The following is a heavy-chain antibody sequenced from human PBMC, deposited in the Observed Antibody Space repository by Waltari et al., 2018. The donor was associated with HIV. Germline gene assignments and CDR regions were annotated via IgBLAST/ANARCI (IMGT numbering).Heavy chain of an antibody. J-gene: IGHJ5*02. CDR1: GGPVSSGSYY. CDR3: ARNELGDYARMNWFDP. Sequence: QVQLQESGPGLVQPSETLPLTCTVSGGPVSSGSYYWSWIRQPPGKGLEWIGYIYYSGSTNYNPSLKSRVTISGDTSKIQFSLKLSSVTAADTAVYYCARNELGDYARMNWFDPWGQGTLVTVSS. CDR2: IYYSGST. D-gene: IGHD4-17*01. V-gene: IGHV4-61*01.